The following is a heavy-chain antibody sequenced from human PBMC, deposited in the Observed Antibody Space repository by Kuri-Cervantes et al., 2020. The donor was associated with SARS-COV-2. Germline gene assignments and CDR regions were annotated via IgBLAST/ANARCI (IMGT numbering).Heavy chain of an antibody. D-gene: IGHD5-18*01. CDR1: GFIFSSYW. J-gene: IGHJ4*02. Sequence: GESLKISCAASGFIFSSYWMSWVRQVPGKGLEWVANIKQRGNEKYYVDSVKGRFTISRDNAQNSLYLEMNSLRGKDTAVYYCARESRYVYGEFDFWGQGTLVTVSS. V-gene: IGHV3-7*03. CDR3: ARESRYVYGEFDF. CDR2: IKQRGNEK.